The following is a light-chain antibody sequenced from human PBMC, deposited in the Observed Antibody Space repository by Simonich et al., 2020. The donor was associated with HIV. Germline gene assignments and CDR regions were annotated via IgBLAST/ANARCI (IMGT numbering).Light chain of an antibody. J-gene: IGKJ1*01. CDR2: DAS. CDR1: QSVSSN. CDR3: QQYNNWPPA. Sequence: EIVLTQSPDTLSLSPGERATLSCRASQSVSSNLAWYQQKPGQAPTLLIYDASTRATGIPARFSGSGSGTEFTLTISSLQSEDFAVYYCQQYNNWPPAFGQGTKVEIK. V-gene: IGKV3-15*01.